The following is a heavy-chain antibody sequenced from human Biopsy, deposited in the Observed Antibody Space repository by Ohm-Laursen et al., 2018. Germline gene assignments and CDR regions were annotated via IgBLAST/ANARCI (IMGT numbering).Heavy chain of an antibody. Sequence: DTLSLTCTVSGGSISDDYWNWIRQPPGKGLQVIGYISSAGRAKYNPSLKSRLTISLDTSKNQLSLRLSSVTAADSAIYYCARERQFRFLEGAFDYWGQGILVTVSS. J-gene: IGHJ4*02. V-gene: IGHV4-59*01. CDR2: ISSAGRA. CDR3: ARERQFRFLEGAFDY. D-gene: IGHD3-3*01. CDR1: GGSISDDY.